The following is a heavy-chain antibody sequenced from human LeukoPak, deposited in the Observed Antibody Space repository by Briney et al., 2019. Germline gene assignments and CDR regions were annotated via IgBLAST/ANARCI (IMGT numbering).Heavy chain of an antibody. CDR3: ARGGASSRYFDY. CDR1: GGSINNDY. V-gene: IGHV4-59*01. D-gene: IGHD3-16*01. CDR2: IYSSGST. J-gene: IGHJ4*02. Sequence: SETLSLTCTVSGGSINNDYWSWIRQPPGKGLEWIAFIYSSGSTNYNPSLKSRVTISVDTSKNQFYLKLSSVTAVDTAVYYCARGGASSRYFDYWGQGTLVTVSS.